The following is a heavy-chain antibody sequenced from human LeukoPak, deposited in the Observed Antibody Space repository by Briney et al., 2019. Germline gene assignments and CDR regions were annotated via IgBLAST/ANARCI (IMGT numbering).Heavy chain of an antibody. CDR1: GFTFSSYA. J-gene: IGHJ4*02. V-gene: IGHV3-23*01. Sequence: PGGSLRLSCAASGFTFSSYAMSWVRQAPGKGLEWVSAISGSGGSTYYADSVKGRFTISRDNSKNTLYLQMNSLRAEDTAVYYCATRGRAAMVSLDYWGQGTLVTVSS. CDR2: ISGSGGST. CDR3: ATRGRAAMVSLDY. D-gene: IGHD5-18*01.